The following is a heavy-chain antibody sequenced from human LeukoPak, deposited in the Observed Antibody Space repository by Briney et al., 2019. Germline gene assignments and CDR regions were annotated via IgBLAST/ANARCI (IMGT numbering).Heavy chain of an antibody. CDR3: ARDSYGSGSYYTRDY. CDR1: GFNFSNYD. J-gene: IGHJ4*02. V-gene: IGHV3-30*02. D-gene: IGHD3-10*01. CDR2: IRYDGSNK. Sequence: GGSLRLSCAASGFNFSNYDMHWARQAPGKGLEWVTFIRYDGSNKYYADSVKGRFTISRDNAKNSLYLQMNSLRAEDTAVYYCARDSYGSGSYYTRDYWGQGTLVTVSS.